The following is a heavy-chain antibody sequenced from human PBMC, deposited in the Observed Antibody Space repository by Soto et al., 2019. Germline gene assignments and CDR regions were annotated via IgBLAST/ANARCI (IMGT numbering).Heavy chain of an antibody. Sequence: QVQLVQSGAEVKKPGASVTVSCKASGYTFTTYGVSWVRQAPGQGLEWLGWINGYNGNAKYAENLQGRVTMTTDTSTSTAYMELRSLRSDDTAVYYCARMGDLPYYYYGMDVWGQGTTVTVSS. CDR2: INGYNGNA. D-gene: IGHD3-16*01. CDR3: ARMGDLPYYYYGMDV. CDR1: GYTFTTYG. V-gene: IGHV1-18*01. J-gene: IGHJ6*02.